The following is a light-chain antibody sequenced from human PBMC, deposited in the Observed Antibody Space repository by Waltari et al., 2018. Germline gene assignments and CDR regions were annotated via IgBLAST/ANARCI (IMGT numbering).Light chain of an antibody. CDR3: QQYLSTPFT. J-gene: IGKJ3*01. CDR2: AAS. V-gene: IGKV1-39*01. CDR1: QAINTY. Sequence: DIQMTQSPSSLSASVGDRVTIACRASQAINTYLDWYQHKPGKAPNLLIYAASTLQRGVPSRFRGSGSGTDFTLTISSLQAEDVATYYCQQYLSTPFTFGPGTKVDIK.